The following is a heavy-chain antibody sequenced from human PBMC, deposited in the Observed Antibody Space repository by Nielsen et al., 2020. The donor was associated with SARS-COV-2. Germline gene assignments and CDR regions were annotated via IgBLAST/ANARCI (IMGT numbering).Heavy chain of an antibody. D-gene: IGHD3-3*01. V-gene: IGHV1-2*02. J-gene: IGHJ4*02. CDR2: INPNNGGT. Sequence: ASVKVSCKASGYTFTGYYMHWVRQAPGQGLEWMGWINPNNGGTNYAQKLQGRVTMTTDTSTSTAYMELRSLRSDDTAVYYCARTSRDITIFGVVIRLGYWGQGTLVTVSS. CDR1: GYTFTGYY. CDR3: ARTSRDITIFGVVIRLGY.